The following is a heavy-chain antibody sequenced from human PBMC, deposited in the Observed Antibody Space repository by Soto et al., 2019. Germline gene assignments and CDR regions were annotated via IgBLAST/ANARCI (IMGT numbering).Heavy chain of an antibody. V-gene: IGHV3-23*01. CDR3: AKKLTGYYPLDF. J-gene: IGHJ4*02. Sequence: PGGSLRLSCAASGFSFNTHPMNWVRQTPGKGLEWVSSIGAFDGATYYADPVKGRFTISRDDSKNTLYLQMNSLRAEDTAVYYCAKKLTGYYPLDFWGQGTVVTVSS. D-gene: IGHD3-3*01. CDR1: GFSFNTHP. CDR2: IGAFDGAT.